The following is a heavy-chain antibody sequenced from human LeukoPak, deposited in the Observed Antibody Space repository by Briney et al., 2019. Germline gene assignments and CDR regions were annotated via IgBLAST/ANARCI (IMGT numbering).Heavy chain of an antibody. D-gene: IGHD2-15*01. CDR1: GGSFSGYY. CDR2: INHSGST. Sequence: PSETLSLTCAVYGGSFSGYYWSWIRQPPGKGLEWIGEINHSGSTNYNPSLKSRVTISVDTSKNQFSLKLNSVTAADTAMYYCARRLLGYCSGGSCYSGYFQHWGQGTLVTVSS. V-gene: IGHV4-34*01. J-gene: IGHJ1*01. CDR3: ARRLLGYCSGGSCYSGYFQH.